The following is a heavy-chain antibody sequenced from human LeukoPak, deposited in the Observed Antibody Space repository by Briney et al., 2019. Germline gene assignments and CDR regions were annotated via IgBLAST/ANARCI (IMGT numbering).Heavy chain of an antibody. CDR3: ARGYSGYDWGYYFDY. CDR2: INWNGGST. J-gene: IGHJ4*02. CDR1: GFTFDDYG. D-gene: IGHD5-12*01. Sequence: PGGSLRLSCAASGFTFDDYGMNWVRQAPGKGLEWVSGINWNGGSTGYADSVKGRFTISRDNAKNSLYLHMNSLRAEDTALYYCARGYSGYDWGYYFDYWGQGTLVTVSS. V-gene: IGHV3-20*04.